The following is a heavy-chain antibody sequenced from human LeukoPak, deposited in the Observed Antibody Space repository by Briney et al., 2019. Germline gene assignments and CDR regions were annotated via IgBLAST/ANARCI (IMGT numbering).Heavy chain of an antibody. V-gene: IGHV4-30-2*01. D-gene: IGHD6-13*01. CDR2: TYHSGST. J-gene: IGHJ4*02. CDR1: GGSISSSGYS. Sequence: PSQTLSLTCAVSGGSISSSGYSWSWIRQPPGKGLEWIGYTYHSGSTYYNPSLKSRVTISVDRSKNQFSLKLSSVTAADTAVYYCARGGPEAAGYFDYWGQGTLVTVSS. CDR3: ARGGPEAAGYFDY.